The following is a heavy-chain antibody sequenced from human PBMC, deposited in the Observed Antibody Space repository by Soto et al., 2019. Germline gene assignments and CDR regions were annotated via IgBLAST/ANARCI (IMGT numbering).Heavy chain of an antibody. J-gene: IGHJ4*02. CDR3: RVVVVTANGLDFDY. D-gene: IGHD2-21*02. CDR1: GGSISSSSYY. CDR2: IYYSGST. V-gene: IGHV4-39*01. Sequence: PSETLSLTCTVSGGSISSSSYYWGWIRQPPGKGLEWIGSIYYSGSTYYNPSLKSRVTISVDTSKNQFSLKLSSVTAADTAVYYCRVVVVTANGLDFDYWGQGTLVTVSS.